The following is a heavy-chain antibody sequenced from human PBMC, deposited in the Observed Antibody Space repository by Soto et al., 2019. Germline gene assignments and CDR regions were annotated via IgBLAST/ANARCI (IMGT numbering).Heavy chain of an antibody. CDR1: GFTFTTYS. V-gene: IGHV3-48*02. CDR3: ARAGTDDKGWFAY. CDR2: ITADSRVI. Sequence: EVQLVESGGGLVQPGGSLRLSCAGSGFTFTTYSMTWVRQAPGKGLEWVSFITADSRVIYYADSVKGRSTISRDNVKNSLYLQMKSLRDEDTAVYYCARAGTDDKGWFAYWGQGIQVPVSS. D-gene: IGHD3-10*01. J-gene: IGHJ4*02.